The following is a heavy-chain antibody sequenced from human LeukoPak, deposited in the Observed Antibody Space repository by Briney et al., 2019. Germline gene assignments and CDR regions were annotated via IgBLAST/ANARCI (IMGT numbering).Heavy chain of an antibody. Sequence: SETLSLTCTVSGGSISRYYWSWIRQPPGKGLEWIGYINYSGSTNYNPSLKSRVTISVDTSKNQFSLKLSSVTAADTAVYYCARGIPRGYAAYYFDYWGQGTMVTVSS. V-gene: IGHV4-59*01. CDR3: ARGIPRGYAAYYFDY. CDR2: INYSGST. CDR1: GGSISRYY. J-gene: IGHJ4*02. D-gene: IGHD5-18*01.